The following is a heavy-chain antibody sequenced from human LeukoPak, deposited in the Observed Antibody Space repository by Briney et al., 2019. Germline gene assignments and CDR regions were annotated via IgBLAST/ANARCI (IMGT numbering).Heavy chain of an antibody. Sequence: SVKVSCKASGGTFSSYAISWVRQAPGQGLEWMGRIIPILGIANYAQKFQGRVTTTADKSTSTAYMELSSLRSEDTAVYYCARGDYGDHLRYYYGMDVWGQGTTVTVSS. V-gene: IGHV1-69*04. J-gene: IGHJ6*02. CDR1: GGTFSSYA. CDR3: ARGDYGDHLRYYYGMDV. CDR2: IIPILGIA. D-gene: IGHD4-17*01.